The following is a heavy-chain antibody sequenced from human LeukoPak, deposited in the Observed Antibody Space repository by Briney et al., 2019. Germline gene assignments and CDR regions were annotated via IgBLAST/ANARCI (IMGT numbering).Heavy chain of an antibody. V-gene: IGHV3-73*01. Sequence: PGGSLRLSCAASGFTFSGSAMHWVRQASGKGLEWVGRIRSKANSYATAYAASVKGRFTISRDDSKNTAYLQMNSLKTEDTAVYYCRAAMTDTPFDYWGQGTLVTASS. J-gene: IGHJ4*02. CDR3: RAAMTDTPFDY. CDR1: GFTFSGSA. D-gene: IGHD2-2*01. CDR2: IRSKANSYAT.